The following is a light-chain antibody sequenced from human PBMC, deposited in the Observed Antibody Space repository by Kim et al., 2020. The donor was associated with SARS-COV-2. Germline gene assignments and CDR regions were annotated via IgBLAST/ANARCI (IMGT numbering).Light chain of an antibody. CDR1: QSVSTN. J-gene: IGKJ2*01. CDR2: TAS. Sequence: EIVMTQSPATLSVSPGERATLSCRASQSVSTNLAWYQHKPGQPPRLLIYTASTRATGIPARFSGSGSGTEFTLTISSLQSEDFAVYYCQHYNNWPPYTFDQGTKLEI. V-gene: IGKV3-15*01. CDR3: QHYNNWPPYT.